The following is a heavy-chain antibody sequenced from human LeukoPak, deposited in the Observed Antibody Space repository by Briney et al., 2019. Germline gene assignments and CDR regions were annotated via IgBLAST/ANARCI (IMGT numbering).Heavy chain of an antibody. CDR2: IYPRDSDT. J-gene: IGHJ4*02. CDR1: GYTFTHQW. V-gene: IGHV5-51*01. Sequence: GESLKISCKASGYTFTHQWIGWVRQKSGSGLEGMGIIYPRDSDTRYSPSFQGHVSISADTSINTAYLEWSRLEASDTAIYYCARHSDVIGAIWGQGTLVTVSS. CDR3: ARHSDVIGAI. D-gene: IGHD3-10*01.